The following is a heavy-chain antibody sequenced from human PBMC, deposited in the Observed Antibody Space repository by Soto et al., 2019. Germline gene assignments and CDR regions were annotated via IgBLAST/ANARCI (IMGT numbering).Heavy chain of an antibody. CDR1: GGSFSGYY. V-gene: IGHV4-34*01. Sequence: SETLSLTCAVYGGSFSGYYLSWIRQPPGKGLEWIGEINHSGSTNYNPSLKSRVTISVDTSKNQFSLKLSSVTAADTAVYYCARRQIRSQRGYSGYDFDYWGQGTLVTVSS. CDR2: INHSGST. J-gene: IGHJ4*02. CDR3: ARRQIRSQRGYSGYDFDY. D-gene: IGHD5-12*01.